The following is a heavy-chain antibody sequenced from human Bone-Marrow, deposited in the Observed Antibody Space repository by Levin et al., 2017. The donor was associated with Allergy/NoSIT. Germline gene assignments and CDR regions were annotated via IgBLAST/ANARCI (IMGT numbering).Heavy chain of an antibody. V-gene: IGHV3-11*01. CDR1: GFTFSDYY. J-gene: IGHJ4*02. CDR2: ISSNSRTI. D-gene: IGHD1-1*01. Sequence: GGSLRLSCAASGFTFSDYYMSWIRQAPGKGLEWVSYISSNSRTIFYSDSVKGRFTISRDSSKNSLFLQMNSLRAEDTGIYYCARDYHYNWIHGHGDYWGQGTLVTVSS. CDR3: ARDYHYNWIHGHGDY.